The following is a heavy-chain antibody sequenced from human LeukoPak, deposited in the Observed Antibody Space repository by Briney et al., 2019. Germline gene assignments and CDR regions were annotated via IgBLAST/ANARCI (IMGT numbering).Heavy chain of an antibody. CDR1: GGSISSSSYY. J-gene: IGHJ3*02. V-gene: IGHV4-39*01. D-gene: IGHD6-19*01. Sequence: SETLSLTCTVSGGSISSSSYYWGWIRQPPGKGLEWIGSIYYSGSTYYNPSLKSRVTISVDTSKNQSSLKLSSVTAADTAVYYCARRREQWLVRDDAFDIWGQGTMVTVSS. CDR2: IYYSGST. CDR3: ARRREQWLVRDDAFDI.